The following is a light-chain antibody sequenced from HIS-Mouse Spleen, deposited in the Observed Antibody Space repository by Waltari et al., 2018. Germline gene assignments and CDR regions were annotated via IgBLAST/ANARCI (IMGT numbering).Light chain of an antibody. CDR2: EDS. Sequence: SYELTQPPSVSVSPGQTARITCSGDALPKKYAYWYQPKSGQAPVLVIYEDSKRPSGIPERFSGSSSGTMATWTISGAKVEDEADYYCYSTDSSGNHRVFGGGTKLTVL. CDR1: ALPKKY. J-gene: IGLJ2*01. V-gene: IGLV3-10*01. CDR3: YSTDSSGNHRV.